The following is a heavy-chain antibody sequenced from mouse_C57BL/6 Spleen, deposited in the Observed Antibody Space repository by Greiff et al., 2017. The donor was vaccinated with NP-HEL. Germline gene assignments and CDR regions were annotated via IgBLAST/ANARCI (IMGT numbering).Heavy chain of an antibody. Sequence: QVQLQQPGAELVKPGASVKMSCKASGYTFTSYWITWVKQRPGQGLEWIGDIYPGSGSTNYNEKFKSKATLTVDTSSSTAYMQLSSLTSEDSAVYYCARAGSSSSYAMDYWGQGTSVTVSS. CDR1: GYTFTSYW. V-gene: IGHV1-55*01. J-gene: IGHJ4*01. CDR3: ARAGSSSSYAMDY. CDR2: IYPGSGST. D-gene: IGHD1-1*01.